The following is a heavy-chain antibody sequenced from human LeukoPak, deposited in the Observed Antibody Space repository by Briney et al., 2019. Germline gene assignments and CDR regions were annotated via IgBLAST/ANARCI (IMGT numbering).Heavy chain of an antibody. D-gene: IGHD4-11*01. CDR3: AKDRGITLTSFAFDI. CDR2: ISSSGGTT. J-gene: IGHJ3*02. Sequence: PGGSLRLSCAASGFTFSGYAMNWVRQAPGKGLEWVSAISSSGGTTYYADSVKGRFTISRDTSKNTLYLQMNSLRAEDTAVYYCAKDRGITLTSFAFDIWGQGTVVTVSS. V-gene: IGHV3-23*01. CDR1: GFTFSGYA.